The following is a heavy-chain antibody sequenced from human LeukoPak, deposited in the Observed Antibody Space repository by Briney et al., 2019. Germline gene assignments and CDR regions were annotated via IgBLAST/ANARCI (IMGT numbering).Heavy chain of an antibody. Sequence: ASVKVSCKASGYTFTSYGISWVRQAPGQGLEWMGWISAYNGNTNYAQKLQGRVTMTTDTSTSTAYMELRSLRSDDTAVYYCARSGYDLKDYYCGMDVWGQGTTVTVSS. CDR2: ISAYNGNT. CDR1: GYTFTSYG. J-gene: IGHJ6*02. V-gene: IGHV1-18*01. CDR3: ARSGYDLKDYYCGMDV. D-gene: IGHD5-12*01.